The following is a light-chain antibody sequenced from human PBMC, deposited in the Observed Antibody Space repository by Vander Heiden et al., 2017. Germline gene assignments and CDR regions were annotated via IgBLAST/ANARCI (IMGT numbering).Light chain of an antibody. J-gene: IGLJ2*01. CDR3: SSYTTSSTLV. CDR2: DVT. V-gene: IGLV2-14*01. CDR1: SSDVGGYNY. Sequence: QYALTQPASMSGSPGQSITISCTGSSSDVGGYNYLSWYQQHPGKAPKLIIYDVTKRPSGVSNRFSASKSGNTASLTISGLQAEDEADYYCSSYTTSSTLVFGGGTKLTVL.